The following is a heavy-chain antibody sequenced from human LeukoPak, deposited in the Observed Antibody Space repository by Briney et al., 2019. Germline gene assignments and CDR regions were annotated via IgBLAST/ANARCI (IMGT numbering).Heavy chain of an antibody. CDR2: ISAYNGNT. CDR3: ARDSGSGWFDP. D-gene: IGHD1-1*01. CDR1: GYTFTNYG. V-gene: IGHV1-18*01. J-gene: IGHJ5*02. Sequence: GASAKVSCKASGYTFTNYGINWVRQAPGQGLEWMGWISAYNGNTIYAQKLQDRVTMTTDTSTSTAYMDLRSLRSDDTAVYYCARDSGSGWFDPWGQGTLVAVSS.